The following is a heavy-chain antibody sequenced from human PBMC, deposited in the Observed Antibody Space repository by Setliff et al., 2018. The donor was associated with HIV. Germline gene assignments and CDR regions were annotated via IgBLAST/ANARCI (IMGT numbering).Heavy chain of an antibody. CDR1: GFTFGDYW. D-gene: IGHD5-12*01. V-gene: IGHV3-7*03. Sequence: PGGSLRLSCSTSGFTFGDYWMTWVRQAAGKGLEWVANINQDGSEKYYVDSVKGRFTISRDNAKNSLYLQMDALTDVDTAVYFCATSPPRGHSVYIWGSDYIDYWGQGALVTVSS. CDR2: INQDGSEK. J-gene: IGHJ4*02. CDR3: ATSPPRGHSVYIWGSDYIDY.